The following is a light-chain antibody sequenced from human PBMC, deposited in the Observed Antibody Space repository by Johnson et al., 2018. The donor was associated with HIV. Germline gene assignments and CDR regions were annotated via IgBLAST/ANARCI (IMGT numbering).Light chain of an antibody. V-gene: IGLV1-51*01. CDR2: DTI. J-gene: IGLJ1*01. CDR1: SSNIGSHY. CDR3: VTWDTSLSVGLDG. Sequence: QSVLTQPPSVSAAPGQKVTISCSGSSSNIGSHYVSWYQQVPGTAPRLVIYDTIKRHSGIPDRFSGSKSGTSATLGITGLQTGDEADYYCVTWDTSLSVGLDGFGTGTQVTVL.